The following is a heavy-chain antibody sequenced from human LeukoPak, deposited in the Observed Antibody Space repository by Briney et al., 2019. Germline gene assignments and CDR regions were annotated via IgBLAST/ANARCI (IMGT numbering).Heavy chain of an antibody. J-gene: IGHJ4*02. D-gene: IGHD6-6*01. CDR3: SNGIYSSSY. Sequence: GGSLRLSCAASGFTFTRYWMAWVRQAPGKGLEWISNINQDGSEEYYVDSVRGRFTASRDNAKNSLYPQMNNLRAEDTAVYYCSNGIYSSSYWGQGTLVTVSS. CDR1: GFTFTRYW. V-gene: IGHV3-7*01. CDR2: INQDGSEE.